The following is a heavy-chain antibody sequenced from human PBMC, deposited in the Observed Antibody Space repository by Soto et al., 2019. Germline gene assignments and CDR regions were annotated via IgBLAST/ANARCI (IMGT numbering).Heavy chain of an antibody. CDR2: ISSSSSYT. D-gene: IGHD6-13*01. J-gene: IGHJ2*01. CDR1: GFTFSDYY. Sequence: QVQLVESGGGLVKPGGSLRLSCAASGFTFSDYYMSWIRQAPGKGLEWVSYISSSSSYTNYADSVKGRFTISRDNAKNSLYLHMNSLIDEDTAVYHCARTIAAAGGRRYFDLWGRGTLVTVSS. CDR3: ARTIAAAGGRRYFDL. V-gene: IGHV3-11*05.